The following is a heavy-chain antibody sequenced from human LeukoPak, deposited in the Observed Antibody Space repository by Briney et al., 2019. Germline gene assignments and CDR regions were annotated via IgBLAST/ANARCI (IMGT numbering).Heavy chain of an antibody. V-gene: IGHV1-69*13. D-gene: IGHD2/OR15-2a*01. CDR3: ARGNSGNFDY. CDR1: GGTFSSYA. Sequence: ASVKVSCKASGGTFSSYAISWVRQAPGQGLEWMGGIIPIFGTANYAQKFQGRVTITADESTSTAYVELSSLRSEDTAVYYCARGNSGNFDYWGQGTLVTVSS. J-gene: IGHJ4*02. CDR2: IIPIFGTA.